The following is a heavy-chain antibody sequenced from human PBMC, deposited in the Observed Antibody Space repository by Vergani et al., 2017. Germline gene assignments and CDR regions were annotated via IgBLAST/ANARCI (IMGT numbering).Heavy chain of an antibody. CDR3: ARDRGCSGTSCLHDI. CDR2: IYYSGST. CDR1: GGSISSYY. V-gene: IGHV4-59*01. J-gene: IGHJ3*02. Sequence: QVQLQESGPGLVKPSETLSLTCTVSGGSISSYYWSWIRQPPGKGLEWIGYIYYSGSTNYNPSLKSRVTISVDTSKNQFSLKLSSVTAADTAVYYCARDRGCSGTSCLHDIWGQGTMVTVSS. D-gene: IGHD2-2*01.